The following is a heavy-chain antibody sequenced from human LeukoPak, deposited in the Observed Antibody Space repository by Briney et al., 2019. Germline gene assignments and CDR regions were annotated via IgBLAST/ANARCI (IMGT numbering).Heavy chain of an antibody. V-gene: IGHV3-48*01. J-gene: IGHJ3*02. CDR3: VRDQGSWSIAAHLETFDM. Sequence: PGGSLRLSCAASGFTFSTSGMNCVRQAPGKGLEWVSYITSSSSAKYYAASVRGRLTISRDNAKNSLYLQMNSLTAEDTAVYFCVRDQGSWSIAAHLETFDMWGQGTMVTVSS. CDR2: ITSSSSAK. CDR1: GFTFSTSG. D-gene: IGHD6-6*01.